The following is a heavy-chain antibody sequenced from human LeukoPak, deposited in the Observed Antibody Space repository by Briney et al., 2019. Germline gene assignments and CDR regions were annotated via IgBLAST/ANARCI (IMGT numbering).Heavy chain of an antibody. V-gene: IGHV3-30*04. D-gene: IGHD2-21*01. CDR1: GFTFSSYA. Sequence: PGRSLRLSCAASGFTFSSYAMHWVRQAPGKGLEWVAVISYDGSNKYYADSVKGRFTISRDNSKNTLYLQMNSLRAEDTAVYYCARGRRVIMGNWFDPWGQGTLVTVSS. CDR3: ARGRRVIMGNWFDP. CDR2: ISYDGSNK. J-gene: IGHJ5*02.